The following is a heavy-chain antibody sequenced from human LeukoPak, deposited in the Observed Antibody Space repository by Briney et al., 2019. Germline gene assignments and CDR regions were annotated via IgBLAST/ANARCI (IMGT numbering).Heavy chain of an antibody. D-gene: IGHD2-2*01. V-gene: IGHV3-23*01. CDR2: ISGSGSGGST. J-gene: IGHJ4*02. CDR1: GFTFSSSA. Sequence: GGSLRLSCAASGFTFSSSAMSWVRQAPGKGLEWVSSISGSGSGGSTYYADSVKGRFTISRDNSKNTLYLQMNSLIAEDTAVYYCAKDQPATKCSTSCPEPYYFDYWGQGTLVTVSS. CDR3: AKDQPATKCSTSCPEPYYFDY.